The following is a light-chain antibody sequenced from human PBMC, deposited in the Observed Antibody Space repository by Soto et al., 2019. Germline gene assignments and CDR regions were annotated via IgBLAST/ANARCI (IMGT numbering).Light chain of an antibody. Sequence: EIVMTQSPATLSVSPGERATLYCRASRSVSSDLAWYHQKPGQAPRLLIYGASTRATGIPARFSGSGSGTDFTLTISSLEPEDFAVYYCQQRSNWPSITFGQGARLEIK. V-gene: IGKV3-11*01. CDR3: QQRSNWPSIT. CDR2: GAS. J-gene: IGKJ5*01. CDR1: RSVSSD.